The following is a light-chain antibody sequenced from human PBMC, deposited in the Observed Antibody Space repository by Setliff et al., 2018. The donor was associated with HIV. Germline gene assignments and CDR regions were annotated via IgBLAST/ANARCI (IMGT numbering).Light chain of an antibody. CDR1: SSDVGGYDY. CDR2: EVN. V-gene: IGLV2-8*01. Sequence: QSALTQPPSASGSPGQSVTISCTGTSSDVGGYDYVSWYQQHPGKAPKLMIHEVNKRPSGISDRFSASKSGNTASLTISGLQTEDEADYYCCSYGSGDIWIFGGGTK. J-gene: IGLJ2*01. CDR3: CSYGSGDIWI.